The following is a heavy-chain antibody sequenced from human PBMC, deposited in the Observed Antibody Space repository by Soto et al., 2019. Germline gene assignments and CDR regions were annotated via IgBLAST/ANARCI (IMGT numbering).Heavy chain of an antibody. V-gene: IGHV3-23*01. CDR2: ISGSGGST. D-gene: IGHD3-16*02. CDR3: AKVAGRDMITFGGVIVTYFDY. Sequence: GGSLRLSCAASGFTFSSYAMSWVRQAPGKGLEWVSAISGSGGSTYYADSVKGRFTISRDNSKNTLYLQMNSLRAEETAVYYCAKVAGRDMITFGGVIVTYFDYWGQGTLVTVSS. CDR1: GFTFSSYA. J-gene: IGHJ4*02.